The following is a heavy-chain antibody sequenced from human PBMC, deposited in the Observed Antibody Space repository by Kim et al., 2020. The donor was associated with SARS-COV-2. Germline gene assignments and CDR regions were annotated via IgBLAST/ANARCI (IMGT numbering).Heavy chain of an antibody. CDR1: GFTFSSYG. Sequence: GGSLRLSCAASGFTFSSYGMHWVRQAPGKGLEWVAVISYDGSNKYYADSVKGRFTISRDNSKNTLYLQMNSLRAEDTAVYYCAKAFRGDCYSGGDYWGQGTLVTVSS. J-gene: IGHJ4*02. CDR2: ISYDGSNK. CDR3: AKAFRGDCYSGGDY. V-gene: IGHV3-30*18. D-gene: IGHD2-21*02.